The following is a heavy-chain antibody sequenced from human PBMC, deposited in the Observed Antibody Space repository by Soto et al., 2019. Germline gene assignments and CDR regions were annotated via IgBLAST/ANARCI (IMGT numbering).Heavy chain of an antibody. CDR2: IYYSGST. CDR3: ARDSNWNDDVDAFDI. J-gene: IGHJ3*02. Sequence: QVQLQESGPGLVKPSETLSLTCTVSGGSVSSGSFYWIWIRQPPGKGLEWIGYIYYSGSTYSNPSLTSRVTISVYPSKNQFSLKLTSVTAADTAVYYCARDSNWNDDVDAFDIWGQGTLVTVSS. V-gene: IGHV4-61*01. D-gene: IGHD1-1*01. CDR1: GGSVSSGSFY.